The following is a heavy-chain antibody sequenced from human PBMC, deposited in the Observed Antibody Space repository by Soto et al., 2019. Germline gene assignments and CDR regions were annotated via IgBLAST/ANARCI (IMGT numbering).Heavy chain of an antibody. V-gene: IGHV3-74*01. CDR2: INSEGGSI. D-gene: IGHD5-18*01. CDR3: ARDYSSYGPLDY. CDR1: GFTLSNYW. Sequence: GGSLRLSCAASGFTLSNYWMHWVRQAPGKGLVWVSRINSEGGSISYADSVKGRFTISRDNAKNSPYLQMNSLRAEDTAVYYCARDYSSYGPLDYWGQGTLVTVSS. J-gene: IGHJ4*02.